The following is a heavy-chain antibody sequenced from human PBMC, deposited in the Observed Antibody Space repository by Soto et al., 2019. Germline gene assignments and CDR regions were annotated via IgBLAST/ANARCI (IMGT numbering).Heavy chain of an antibody. CDR3: EKQPGDRAHLAY. Sequence: QVQLVESGGGVVQPGRSLRLSCAASGSAFSTSGVHWVRQAPGKGLEWVALFSYDGAKNYYADSVKGRFTVSRDTSKNTLYLQMNNLRPEDTAVYYCEKQPGDRAHLAYWGRGTLVTVSS. J-gene: IGHJ4*02. V-gene: IGHV3-30*18. CDR2: FSYDGAKN. D-gene: IGHD7-27*01. CDR1: GSAFSTSG.